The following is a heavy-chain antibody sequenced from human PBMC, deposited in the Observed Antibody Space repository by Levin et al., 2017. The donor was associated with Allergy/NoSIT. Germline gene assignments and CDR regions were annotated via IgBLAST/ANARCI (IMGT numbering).Heavy chain of an antibody. CDR3: AIPLVGATSELSE. J-gene: IGHJ4*02. CDR1: GFTFSDYY. CDR2: ISSSGSTI. V-gene: IGHV3-11*01. Sequence: GESLKISCAASGFTFSDYYMSWIRQAPGKGLEWVSYISSSGSTIYYADSVKGRFTISRDNAKNSLYLQMNSLRAEDTAVYYCAIPLVGATSELSEWGQGTLVTVSS. D-gene: IGHD1-26*01.